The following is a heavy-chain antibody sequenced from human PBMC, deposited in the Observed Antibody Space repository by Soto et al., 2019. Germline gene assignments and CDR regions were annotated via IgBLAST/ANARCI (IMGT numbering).Heavy chain of an antibody. J-gene: IGHJ4*02. CDR3: ARGRGIAAAARIRLDY. Sequence: SETLSLTCAVYGGSFSGYYWSWIRQPPGKGLEWIGEINHSGSTNYNPSLKSRVTISVDTSKNQFSLKLSSVTAADTAVYYCARGRGIAAAARIRLDYWGQGTLVTVSS. V-gene: IGHV4-34*01. CDR2: INHSGST. CDR1: GGSFSGYY. D-gene: IGHD6-13*01.